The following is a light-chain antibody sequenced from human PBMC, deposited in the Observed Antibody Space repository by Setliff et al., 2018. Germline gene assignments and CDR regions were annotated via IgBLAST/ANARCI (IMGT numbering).Light chain of an antibody. CDR2: NDN. Sequence: QSVLTQPPSASGSPGQSVTISCTGSRSNIGAGYGVHWYQQFPGTAPKLLIYNDNNRPSGVPDRFSGSKSGASASLAITGLQAEDEADYFCQSYDNSLSGSGLFGTGTKVTVL. V-gene: IGLV1-40*01. CDR3: QSYDNSLSGSGL. J-gene: IGLJ1*01. CDR1: RSNIGAGYG.